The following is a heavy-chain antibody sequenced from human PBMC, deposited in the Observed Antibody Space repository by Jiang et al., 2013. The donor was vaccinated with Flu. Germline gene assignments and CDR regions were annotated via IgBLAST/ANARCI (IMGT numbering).Heavy chain of an antibody. J-gene: IGHJ4*02. Sequence: QLVESGGGLIQPGGSLRLSCAASGFTVSSNYMTWVRQAPGKGLEWVSVIYSGGSAYYADSVKGRFTISRDTSKNTLYLQMNSLRAEDTAVYYCARGLSSSVITPYHLDYWGQGTLVTVSS. CDR2: IYSGGSA. CDR3: ARGLSSSVITPYHLDY. V-gene: IGHV3-53*01. D-gene: IGHD1-14*01. CDR1: GFTVSSNY.